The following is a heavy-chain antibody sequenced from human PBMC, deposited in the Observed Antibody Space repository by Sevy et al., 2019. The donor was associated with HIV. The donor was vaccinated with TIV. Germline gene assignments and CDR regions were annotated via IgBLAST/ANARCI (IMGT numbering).Heavy chain of an antibody. Sequence: GGSLRLSCAVYGFTFNNYGMHWVRQAPGKGLEWVTFIRHDGSDEYYTDSVKGRFTISRDNSKNTVYLQMNSLRAEDTAVYYCARDRKVLLVVYAIPFDVFDIWGQGTMVTVSS. CDR2: IRHDGSDE. J-gene: IGHJ3*02. CDR3: ARDRKVLLVVYAIPFDVFDI. D-gene: IGHD2-8*02. CDR1: GFTFNNYG. V-gene: IGHV3-30*02.